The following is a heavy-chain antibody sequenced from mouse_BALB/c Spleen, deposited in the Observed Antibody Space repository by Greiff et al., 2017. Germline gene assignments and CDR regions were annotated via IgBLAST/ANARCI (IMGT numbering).Heavy chain of an antibody. V-gene: IGHV3-6*02. D-gene: IGHD1-1*01. CDR2: ISYDGSN. CDR3: ARENYYYGSTSYAMDY. J-gene: IGHJ4*01. Sequence: EVQLKESGPGLVKPSQSLSLTCSVTGYSITSGYYWNWIRQFPGNKLEWMGYISYDGSNNYNPSLKNRISITRDTSKNQFFLKLNSVTTEDTATYYCARENYYYGSTSYAMDYWGQGTSVTVSS. CDR1: GYSITSGYY.